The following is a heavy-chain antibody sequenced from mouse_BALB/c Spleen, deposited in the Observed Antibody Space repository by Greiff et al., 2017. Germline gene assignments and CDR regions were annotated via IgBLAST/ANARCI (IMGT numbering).Heavy chain of an antibody. V-gene: IGHV14-3*02. Sequence: VQLKQSGAELVKPGASVKLSCTASGFNIKDTYMHWVKQRPEQGLEWIGRIDPANGNTKYDPKFQGKATITADTSSNTAYLQLSSLTSEDTAVYYCARSGYYGSSPHYYAMDYWGQGTSVTVSS. D-gene: IGHD1-1*01. J-gene: IGHJ4*01. CDR2: IDPANGNT. CDR3: ARSGYYGSSPHYYAMDY. CDR1: GFNIKDTY.